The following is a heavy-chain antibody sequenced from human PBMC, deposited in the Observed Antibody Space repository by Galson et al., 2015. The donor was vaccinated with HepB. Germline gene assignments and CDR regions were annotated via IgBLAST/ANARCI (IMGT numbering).Heavy chain of an antibody. D-gene: IGHD3-3*01. CDR1: GFSLSSRGMG. CDR2: IYWNGER. Sequence: PALVKPTQTLTLTCTFFGFSLSSRGMGLGWIRQPPGKTLEWLAVIYWNGERLYNPSLESRLTITKVTSENQVVLTMTNLDPVDTATYYCAHTPLTSFEEVIIRNPFGVWGQGTTVTVSS. J-gene: IGHJ3*01. CDR3: AHTPLTSFEEVIIRNPFGV. V-gene: IGHV2-5*01.